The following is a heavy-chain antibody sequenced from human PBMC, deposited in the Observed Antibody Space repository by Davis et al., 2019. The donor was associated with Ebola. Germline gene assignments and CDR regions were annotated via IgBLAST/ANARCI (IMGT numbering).Heavy chain of an antibody. CDR3: ARATHFDY. CDR2: ISYDGNRK. CDR1: GFTFSSYA. J-gene: IGHJ4*02. Sequence: PGGSLRLSCAASGFTFSSYAMHWVRQAPGKGLEWVAVISYDGNRKYYADSVKGRFTISRDNSKNTLYLQMSSLRAEDTAVYYCARATHFDYWGQGTLVTVSS. V-gene: IGHV3-30*04.